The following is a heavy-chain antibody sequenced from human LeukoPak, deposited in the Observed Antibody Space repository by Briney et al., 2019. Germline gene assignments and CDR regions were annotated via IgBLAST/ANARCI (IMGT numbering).Heavy chain of an antibody. CDR2: LYYSGST. CDR1: GGSISSSSYH. J-gene: IGHJ4*02. Sequence: SETLSLTCTVPGGSISSSSYHWGWIRHPPGKGLEWLGNLYYSGSTYYNPSLKSRVTISVDTSKNQFSLQLSSVPAADTAVYYCARRHDGEFDYWGQGTLVTVSS. CDR3: ARRHDGEFDY. D-gene: IGHD3-10*01. V-gene: IGHV4-39*01.